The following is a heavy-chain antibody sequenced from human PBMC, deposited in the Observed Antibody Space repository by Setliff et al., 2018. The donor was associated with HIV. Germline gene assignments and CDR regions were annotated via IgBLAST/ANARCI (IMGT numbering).Heavy chain of an antibody. V-gene: IGHV4-61*02. CDR2: IYSSGNT. CDR1: GGSIRSDSYY. CDR3: AREEKLSAVAGTMYYYYAMDV. D-gene: IGHD6-19*01. J-gene: IGHJ6*02. Sequence: PSETLSLTCTVSGGSIRSDSYYWTWIRQPAGEGLERIGRIYSSGNTNYNPSLESRVTISVDTSKNQFSLKLSSVTAADTAVYYCAREEKLSAVAGTMYYYYAMDVWGQGTTVTVSS.